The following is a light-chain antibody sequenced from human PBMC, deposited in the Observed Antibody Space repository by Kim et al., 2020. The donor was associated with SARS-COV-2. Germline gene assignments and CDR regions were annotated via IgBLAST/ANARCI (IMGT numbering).Light chain of an antibody. CDR3: QAWDSSTQIYV. J-gene: IGLJ1*01. CDR1: KLGDKY. V-gene: IGLV3-1*01. CDR2: QDN. Sequence: SYELTQPPSVSVSPGQTASITCSGYKLGDKYVSWYQQKPGQFPVVVIYQDNQRPSGIPERFSGSNSGNTATLTITGTQAMDEADYYCQAWDSSTQIYV.